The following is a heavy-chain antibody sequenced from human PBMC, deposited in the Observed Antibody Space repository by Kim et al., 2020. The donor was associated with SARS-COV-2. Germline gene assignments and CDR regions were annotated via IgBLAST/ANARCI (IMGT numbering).Heavy chain of an antibody. CDR3: AKMGIAAAAPDY. V-gene: IGHV3-30*18. CDR2: ISYDGSNK. D-gene: IGHD6-13*01. J-gene: IGHJ4*02. CDR1: GFTFSSYG. Sequence: GGSLRLSCAASGFTFSSYGMHWVRQAPGKGLEWVAVISYDGSNKYYADSVKGRFTISRDNSKNTLYLQMNSLRAEDTAVYYCAKMGIAAAAPDYWGQGTLVTVSS.